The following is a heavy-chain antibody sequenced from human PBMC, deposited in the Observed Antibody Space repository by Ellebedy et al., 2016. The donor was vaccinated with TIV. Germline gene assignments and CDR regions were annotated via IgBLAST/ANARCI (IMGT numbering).Heavy chain of an antibody. Sequence: GESLKISCEASGFTFSNSNLNWVRQAPGKGLEWVLYISTGSRNIYYADSVKGRFTISRDNAKNSLYLHMNSLRDEDTAVYYCARDGAYNYDTYWYFDLWGRGTLVTVSS. D-gene: IGHD5-18*01. CDR1: GFTFSNSN. V-gene: IGHV3-48*02. J-gene: IGHJ2*01. CDR3: ARDGAYNYDTYWYFDL. CDR2: ISTGSRNI.